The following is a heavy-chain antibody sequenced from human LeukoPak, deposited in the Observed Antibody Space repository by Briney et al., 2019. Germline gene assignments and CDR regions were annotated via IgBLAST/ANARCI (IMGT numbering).Heavy chain of an antibody. CDR3: ARGGRFLEWSNLRAFDI. CDR1: GGSISSSSYY. J-gene: IGHJ3*02. Sequence: SETLSLTCTVSGGSISSSSYYWGWIRQPPGKGLEWIGSIYYSGSTYYNPSLKSRVTISVDTSKNQFSLKLSSVTAADTAVYYCARGGRFLEWSNLRAFDIWGQGTMVTVSS. D-gene: IGHD3-3*01. CDR2: IYYSGST. V-gene: IGHV4-39*07.